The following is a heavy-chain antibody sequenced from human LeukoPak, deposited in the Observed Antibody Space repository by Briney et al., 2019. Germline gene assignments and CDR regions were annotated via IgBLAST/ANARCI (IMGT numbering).Heavy chain of an antibody. CDR1: GYTFTGYY. D-gene: IGHD3-16*01. V-gene: IGHV1-2*02. Sequence: ASVKVSCKASGYTFTGYYMHWVRQAPGQGLEWMGWINPNIDVTNYAQKFQGRVTMTSDTPIITAYMELSRLTSDDTAVYYCARVGGGPVYYFDYWGQGTLVTVSS. CDR2: INPNIDVT. J-gene: IGHJ4*02. CDR3: ARVGGGPVYYFDY.